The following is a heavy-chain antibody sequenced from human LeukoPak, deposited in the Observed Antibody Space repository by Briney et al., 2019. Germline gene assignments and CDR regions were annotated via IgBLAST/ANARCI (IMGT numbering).Heavy chain of an antibody. D-gene: IGHD5-24*01. V-gene: IGHV3-74*01. CDR3: ARSREAYIYYFDY. CDR2: VNNDGSST. J-gene: IGHJ4*02. Sequence: GGSLRLSCVASGCTFSSYWGNWVRQAPGKGPEWVARVNNDGSSTSYADSMKGRFTISRDNAKNTVYLQMNSPRAEDTAVYFCARSREAYIYYFDYWGQGTLVTVSS. CDR1: GCTFSSYW.